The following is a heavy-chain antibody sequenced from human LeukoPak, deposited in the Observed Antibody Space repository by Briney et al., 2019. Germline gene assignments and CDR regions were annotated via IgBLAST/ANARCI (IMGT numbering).Heavy chain of an antibody. Sequence: GGSLRLSCAASGFTFSSYAMHWVRQAPGKGLEYVSAISSNGGSTSYANSVKGRFTISRDNSKSTLYLQMDSLRAEDTAVYYCAKCGNSGCHLIDYWGRGTLVTVSS. CDR3: AKCGNSGCHLIDY. CDR2: ISSNGGST. D-gene: IGHD5-12*01. J-gene: IGHJ4*02. CDR1: GFTFSSYA. V-gene: IGHV3-64*01.